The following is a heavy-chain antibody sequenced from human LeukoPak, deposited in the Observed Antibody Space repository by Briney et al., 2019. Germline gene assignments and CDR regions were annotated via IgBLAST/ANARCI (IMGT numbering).Heavy chain of an antibody. CDR2: IIDTGST. Sequence: SESLSLTCVVYGESFSGYYWTWIRQPPGKGLEWIGEIIDTGSTKYNSSLKSRVTISVDTSKNEFSLNLTSVTAADTAIYYCARGLASGYPPIPFDYWGQGTLVTVSS. CDR1: GESFSGYY. CDR3: ARGLASGYPPIPFDY. J-gene: IGHJ4*02. D-gene: IGHD3-3*01. V-gene: IGHV4-34*12.